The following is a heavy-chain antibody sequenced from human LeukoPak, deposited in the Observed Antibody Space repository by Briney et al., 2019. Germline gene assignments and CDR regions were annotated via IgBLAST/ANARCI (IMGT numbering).Heavy chain of an antibody. D-gene: IGHD2-15*01. V-gene: IGHV4-34*01. CDR1: GGSFSGYY. CDR3: ARGRYCSGGSCYSVYDY. J-gene: IGHJ4*02. Sequence: PSETLSLTCAVYGGSFSGYYWSWIRQPPGKGLEWIGEINHSGSTNYNPSLKSRVTISVATSKNQFSLKLSSVTAADTAVYYCARGRYCSGGSCYSVYDYWGQGTLVTVSS. CDR2: INHSGST.